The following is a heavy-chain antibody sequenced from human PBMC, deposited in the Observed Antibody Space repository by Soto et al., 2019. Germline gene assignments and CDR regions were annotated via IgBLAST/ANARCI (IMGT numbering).Heavy chain of an antibody. J-gene: IGHJ4*02. CDR3: AKDRRVVAVAAPVGY. CDR2: ISYDGSNK. D-gene: IGHD6-19*01. Sequence: QVQLVESGVGVVQPGRSLRLSCAASGFTFSSYGMHGVRQAPGKGLEWVAVISYDGSNKYYADSVKGRFTISRDNSKSTLYLQMNSLRAEDTAVYYSAKDRRVVAVAAPVGYWGQGTLVTVPS. CDR1: GFTFSSYG. V-gene: IGHV3-30*18.